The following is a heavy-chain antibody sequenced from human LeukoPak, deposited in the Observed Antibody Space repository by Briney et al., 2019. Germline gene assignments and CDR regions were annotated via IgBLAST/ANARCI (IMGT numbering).Heavy chain of an antibody. CDR2: VYHSGST. V-gene: IGHV4-34*01. CDR3: AREKFLGRLTRVLDT. CDR1: NGSFTEYF. D-gene: IGHD3-3*01. Sequence: RPSETLSLTCVVSNGSFTEYFWSWIRQPPGKGLEWIGEVYHSGSTNYNPSLKSRLSISADMSKKQFSLKLNSVTAADTAVYYCAREKFLGRLTRVLDTWGQGTLVTVSS. J-gene: IGHJ5*02.